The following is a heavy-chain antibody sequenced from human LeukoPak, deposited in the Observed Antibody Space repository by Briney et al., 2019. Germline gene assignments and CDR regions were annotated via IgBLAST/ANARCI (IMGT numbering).Heavy chain of an antibody. J-gene: IGHJ4*02. CDR2: ISYDGSNK. Sequence: GRSLRLSCAASGFTFSSYGMHWVRQAPGKGLEWVAVISYDGSNKYYADSVKGRFTISRDNSKNTLYLQMNSLRAEDTAVYYCAKDHSFYGSGSPFFDYWGQGTLVTVSS. CDR3: AKDHSFYGSGSPFFDY. CDR1: GFTFSSYG. V-gene: IGHV3-30*18. D-gene: IGHD3-10*01.